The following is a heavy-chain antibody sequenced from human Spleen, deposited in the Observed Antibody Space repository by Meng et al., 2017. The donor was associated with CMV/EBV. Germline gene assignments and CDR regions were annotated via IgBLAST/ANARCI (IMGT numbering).Heavy chain of an antibody. CDR1: GVSISSGEYY. D-gene: IGHD3-10*01. V-gene: IGHV4-30-4*01. CDR2: IYYTGSS. J-gene: IGHJ6*02. Sequence: SETLSLTCIVSGVSISSGEYYWSWIRQSPGRGLEWIGDIYYTGSSFYNPSLKSRVSISLDTSKNRFSLRLTSLTAADTAVFYCARGGFAPRTQAPTKPYYYYSGVDVWGQGTAVTVSS. CDR3: ARGGFAPRTQAPTKPYYYYSGVDV.